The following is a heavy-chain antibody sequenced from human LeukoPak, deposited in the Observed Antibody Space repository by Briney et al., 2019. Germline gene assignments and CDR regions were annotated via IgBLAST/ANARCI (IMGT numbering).Heavy chain of an antibody. CDR1: GFTFNVHG. D-gene: IGHD3-22*01. CDR3: AKDYYDSSGYHGSAGYFDY. V-gene: IGHV3-23*01. Sequence: GGSLRLSCVASGFTFNVHGMTWVRQAPGEGLEWVSSVGGGTDIHYADSVKGRFTISRDNSKNTLYLQMNSLRAEDTAVYYCAKDYYDSSGYHGSAGYFDYWGQGALVTVSS. J-gene: IGHJ4*02. CDR2: VGGGTDI.